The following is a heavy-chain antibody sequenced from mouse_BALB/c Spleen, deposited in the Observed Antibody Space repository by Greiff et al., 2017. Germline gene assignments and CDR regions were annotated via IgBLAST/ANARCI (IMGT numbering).Heavy chain of an antibody. J-gene: IGHJ2*01. CDR1: GFAFSSYD. V-gene: IGHV5-12-1*01. D-gene: IGHD4-1*01. CDR2: ISSGGGST. CDR3: ARHETGTCDY. Sequence: EVMLVESGGGLVKPGGSLKLSCAASGFAFSSYDMSWVRQTPETRLEWVAYISSGGGSTYYPDTVKGRFTISRDNAKNTLYLQMSSLKSEDTAMYYCARHETGTCDYWGQGTTLTVSS.